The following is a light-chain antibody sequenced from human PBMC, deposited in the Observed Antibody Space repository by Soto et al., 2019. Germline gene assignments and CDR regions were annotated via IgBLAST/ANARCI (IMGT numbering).Light chain of an antibody. J-gene: IGLJ7*01. CDR1: SGHSSYI. V-gene: IGLV4-60*03. CDR3: ETWDSNTHAV. Sequence: QPVLTQSSSASASLGSSVKLTCTLSSGHSSYIIAWHQQQPGKAPRYLMKLEGSGSYNKGSGVPDRFSGSSSGADRYLIISNLQSEDEADYYCETWDSNTHAVFGGGTQLTVL. CDR2: LEGSGSY.